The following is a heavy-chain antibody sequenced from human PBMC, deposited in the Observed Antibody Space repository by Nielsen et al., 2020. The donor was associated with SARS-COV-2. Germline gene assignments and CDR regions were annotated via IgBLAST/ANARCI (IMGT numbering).Heavy chain of an antibody. CDR3: ARGAQQWLADS. Sequence: ASVKVSCKASGYTFTAYYIHWVRQAPRQGLEWMGWFNPGSGGTKYAQKFQGRVTTTRDMSVNTAYMELSGLTSDDTAVYYCARGAQQWLADSWGQGTLVTVSS. CDR2: FNPGSGGT. CDR1: GYTFTAYY. J-gene: IGHJ5*02. V-gene: IGHV1-2*02. D-gene: IGHD6-19*01.